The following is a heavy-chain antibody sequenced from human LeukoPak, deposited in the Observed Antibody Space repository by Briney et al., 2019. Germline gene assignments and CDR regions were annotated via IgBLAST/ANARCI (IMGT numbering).Heavy chain of an antibody. CDR2: TYGDGTSK. CDR3: ATGSGYYYGH. CDR1: GFSFTTYG. J-gene: IGHJ4*02. Sequence: PGGSLRLSCATSGFSFTTYGMHWVRQAPGKGLEWVAVTYGDGTSKYYADSVKGRSTISKDNSKNTLYVQMNSLRAEDTAVYYCATGSGYYYGHWGQGTLVTVSS. D-gene: IGHD3-22*01. V-gene: IGHV3-33*01.